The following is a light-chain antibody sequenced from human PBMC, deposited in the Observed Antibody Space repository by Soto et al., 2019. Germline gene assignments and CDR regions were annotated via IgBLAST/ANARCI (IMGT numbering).Light chain of an antibody. Sequence: EIVLTQSPGTLSLSPGERATLSCRASQSFRSNYLAWYQQRPGQAPRLLIYGVSSRASGIPDRFSGSGSGTDFTLTISRLEPEDSAVDYCQQYDRVPGFTFGGGTKVGIK. CDR3: QQYDRVPGFT. CDR1: QSFRSNY. CDR2: GVS. V-gene: IGKV3-20*01. J-gene: IGKJ4*01.